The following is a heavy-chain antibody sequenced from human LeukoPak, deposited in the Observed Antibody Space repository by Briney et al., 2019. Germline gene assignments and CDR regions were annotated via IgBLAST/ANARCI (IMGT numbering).Heavy chain of an antibody. CDR1: GFTFSSYA. D-gene: IGHD3-22*01. Sequence: PGGSLRLSCAASGFTFSSYAMNWVRQAPGKGLEWVSGMSGSGVSPYYADSVKGRFTMSRDNSKNTTYLQMNSLRAEDTAVYYCAKANSPYYYDSSGYSTFDYWGQGTLVTVSS. CDR2: MSGSGVSP. V-gene: IGHV3-23*01. J-gene: IGHJ4*02. CDR3: AKANSPYYYDSSGYSTFDY.